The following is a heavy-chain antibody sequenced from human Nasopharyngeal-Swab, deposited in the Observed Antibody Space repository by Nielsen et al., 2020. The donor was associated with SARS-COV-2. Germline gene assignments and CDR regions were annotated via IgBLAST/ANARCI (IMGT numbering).Heavy chain of an antibody. Sequence: WIRQPPGKGLEWVSSISSSSYIYYADSVKGRFTISRGNAKNSLYLQMSSLRAEDTAVYYCARDGLDYDFWSAYFMDVWGQGTTVTVSS. CDR3: ARDGLDYDFWSAYFMDV. CDR2: ISSSSYI. V-gene: IGHV3-69-1*01. D-gene: IGHD3-3*01. J-gene: IGHJ6*02.